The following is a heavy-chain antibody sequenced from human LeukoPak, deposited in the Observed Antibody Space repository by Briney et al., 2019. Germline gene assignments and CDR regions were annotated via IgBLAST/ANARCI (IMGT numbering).Heavy chain of an antibody. V-gene: IGHV3-21*01. CDR1: GFTFSTYS. J-gene: IGHJ4*02. CDR3: ARDSSWFDY. Sequence: GGSLRLSCAASGFTFSTYSMNWVRQAPGKGLEWVSSISTRSNYIYYADSVKGRFTVSRDNAKNSLYLQMNSLRAEDTAVYYCARDSSWFDYWGQGTLVTVSS. D-gene: IGHD6-13*01. CDR2: ISTRSNYI.